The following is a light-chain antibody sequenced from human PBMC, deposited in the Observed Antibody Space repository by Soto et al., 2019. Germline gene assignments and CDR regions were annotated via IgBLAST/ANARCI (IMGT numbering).Light chain of an antibody. CDR1: RSVSSN. CDR3: QPYNNWPLT. CDR2: DTS. V-gene: IGKV3-15*01. Sequence: EIVMTQSPATLSVSPGERATLSCRASRSVSSNLAWYQQRPGQTPRLLIYDTSTRATGVPTRFSGSRSGAEFTLTINSLQSEDFAVYYCQPYNNWPLTFGGGTKVDIK. J-gene: IGKJ4*01.